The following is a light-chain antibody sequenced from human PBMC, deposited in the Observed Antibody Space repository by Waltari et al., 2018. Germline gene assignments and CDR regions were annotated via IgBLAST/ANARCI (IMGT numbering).Light chain of an antibody. J-gene: IGLJ3*02. CDR2: DVS. CDR1: RSDVGGSNY. V-gene: IGLV2-14*03. Sequence: QSALTQPASVSGSPGQSLTISCTGTRSDVGGSNYVPWYQPHPGKVPKLMIYDVSNRPSGVSNRFSGSKSGNTASLTISGLQAEDEADYYCSSYTSSSTRVFGGGTKLTVL. CDR3: SSYTSSSTRV.